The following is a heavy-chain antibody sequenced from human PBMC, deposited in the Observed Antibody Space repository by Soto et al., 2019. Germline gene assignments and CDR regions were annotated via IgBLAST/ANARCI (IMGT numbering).Heavy chain of an antibody. CDR1: GFNFDAYA. V-gene: IGHV3-9*01. Sequence: EVQLVESGGGLVQPGRSLRLSCAASGFNFDAYAMHWVRQAPGKGLEWVSGLKWNGDNVGYADSVRGRFTISRDNAKNSLYLQMNSLRVEDTAFYYCAKDGGHCGGVDCFFDTWGQGTLVTVSS. J-gene: IGHJ4*02. D-gene: IGHD2-21*02. CDR3: AKDGGHCGGVDCFFDT. CDR2: LKWNGDNV.